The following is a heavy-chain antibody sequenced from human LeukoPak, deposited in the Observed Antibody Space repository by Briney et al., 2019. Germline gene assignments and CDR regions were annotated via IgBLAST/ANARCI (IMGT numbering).Heavy chain of an antibody. D-gene: IGHD6-19*01. Sequence: GGSLRLSCAASGFTFSSYAMHWVRQAPGKGLEWVAVISYDGSNEYYADSVKGRFTISRDNSKNTLYLQMNSLRGEDTAVYYCARDLIAVAGTSPDYWGQGTLVTVSS. J-gene: IGHJ4*02. CDR2: ISYDGSNE. CDR3: ARDLIAVAGTSPDY. CDR1: GFTFSSYA. V-gene: IGHV3-30-3*01.